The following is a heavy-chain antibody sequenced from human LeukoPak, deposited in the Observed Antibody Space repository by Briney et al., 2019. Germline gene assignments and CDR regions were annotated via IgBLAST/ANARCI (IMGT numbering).Heavy chain of an antibody. CDR1: GFTFSSYW. D-gene: IGHD4-11*01. CDR2: IKQDGSEK. V-gene: IGHV3-7*03. J-gene: IGHJ5*02. CDR3: AALSNLASYSNSLGP. Sequence: PGGSLRLSCAASGFTFSSYWMSWVRQAPGKGLEWVANIKQDGSEKYYVDSVKGRFTISRDNAKNSLYLQMNSLRAEDTAVYYCAALSNLASYSNSLGPWGQGTLVTVSS.